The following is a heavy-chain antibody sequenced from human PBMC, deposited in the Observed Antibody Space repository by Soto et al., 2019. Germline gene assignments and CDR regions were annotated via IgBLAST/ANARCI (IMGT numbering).Heavy chain of an antibody. D-gene: IGHD2-2*01. J-gene: IGHJ6*02. V-gene: IGHV4-34*01. CDR1: GGSFSGYY. CDR2: INHSGST. Sequence: PSLTCAVYGGSFSGYYWSWIRQPPGKGLEWIGEINHSGSTNYNPSLKSRVTISVDTSKNQFSLKLSSVTAADTAVYYCARARGGYCSSTSCSKLYYYYGMDVWGQGTTVTVSS. CDR3: ARARGGYCSSTSCSKLYYYYGMDV.